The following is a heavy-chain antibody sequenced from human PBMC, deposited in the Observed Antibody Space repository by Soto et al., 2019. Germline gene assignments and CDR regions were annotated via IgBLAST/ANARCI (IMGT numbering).Heavy chain of an antibody. D-gene: IGHD6-13*01. CDR2: IWYDGSNK. CDR1: GFTFSSYG. CDR3: ARGSSSWDY. V-gene: IGHV3-33*01. Sequence: QVQLVESGGGVVQPGRSLRLSCAASGFTFSSYGMHWVRQAPGKGVEWVAVIWYDGSNKYYADSVKGRFTISRDNSKNTLYLQMNSLRAEDTAVYYCARGSSSWDYWGQGTLVTVSS. J-gene: IGHJ4*02.